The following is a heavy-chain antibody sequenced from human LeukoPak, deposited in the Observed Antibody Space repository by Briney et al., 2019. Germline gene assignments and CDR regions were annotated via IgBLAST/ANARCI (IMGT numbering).Heavy chain of an antibody. V-gene: IGHV3-23*01. CDR2: ISTTGGTT. CDR3: AKNGDRGAYCSGGTCYPYYYYCMDV. Sequence: GGSLRLSCAASGITFSSYGMSWVRQAPGKGLEWVSAISTTGGTTYHADSVKDRFTISRDNSKNTLYLQMNSLRAEDTAIYYCAKNGDRGAYCSGGTCYPYYYYCMDVWGKGTTVTISS. J-gene: IGHJ6*03. CDR1: GITFSSYG. D-gene: IGHD2-15*01.